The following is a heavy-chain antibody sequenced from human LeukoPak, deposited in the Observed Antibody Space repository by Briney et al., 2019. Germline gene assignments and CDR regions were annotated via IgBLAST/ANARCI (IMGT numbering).Heavy chain of an antibody. J-gene: IGHJ4*02. V-gene: IGHV4-39*07. CDR1: GGSISSSSYY. Sequence: PSETLSLTCTVSGGSISSSSYYWGWIRQPPGKGLEWIGSIYYSGSTYYNPSLKSRVTISVDTSKNQFSLKLSSVTAADTAVYYCARGLRCSSTSCPTGPPFDYWGQGTLVTVSS. CDR2: IYYSGST. D-gene: IGHD2-2*01. CDR3: ARGLRCSSTSCPTGPPFDY.